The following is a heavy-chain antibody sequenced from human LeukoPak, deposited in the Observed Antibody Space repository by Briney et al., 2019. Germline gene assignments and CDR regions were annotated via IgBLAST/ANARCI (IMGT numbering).Heavy chain of an antibody. CDR3: ATTRSLAVAGALDY. CDR2: ISAYNGNT. D-gene: IGHD6-19*01. V-gene: IGHV1-18*01. CDR1: GYTFSSYV. Sequence: ASVKVSCKASGYTFSSYVFSWVRQAPGQGLEWMGWISAYNGNTNYAQKLQGRPTMTTDTSTRTAYMDLRSLRSDDTAVYYCATTRSLAVAGALDYWGQGTLVTVSS. J-gene: IGHJ4*02.